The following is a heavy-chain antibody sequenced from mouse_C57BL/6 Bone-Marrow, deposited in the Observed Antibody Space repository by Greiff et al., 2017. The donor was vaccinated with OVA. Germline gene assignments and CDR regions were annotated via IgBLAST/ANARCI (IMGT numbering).Heavy chain of an antibody. CDR2: ISPSSGYT. D-gene: IGHD1-1*01. Sequence: VQLQQSGAELAKPGASVKLSCKASGYTFTSYWMHWVKQRPGQGLEWIGYISPSSGYTKYTQKFKDKATLTADKSSSTAYMQLSSLTYEDAAVDYCAKTYYYGVDYWGQGTTLTVSS. V-gene: IGHV1-7*01. J-gene: IGHJ2*01. CDR1: GYTFTSYW. CDR3: AKTYYYGVDY.